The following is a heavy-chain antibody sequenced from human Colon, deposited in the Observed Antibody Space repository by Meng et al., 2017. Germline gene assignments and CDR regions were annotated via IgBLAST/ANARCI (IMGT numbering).Heavy chain of an antibody. CDR2: ASGSGGST. CDR3: AKSRGWYYDAFDI. V-gene: IGHV3-23*01. D-gene: IGHD6-19*01. CDR1: GFTFRGYG. Sequence: GESLKISCAASGFTFRGYGMIWVRQAPGKGLEWVSAASGSGGSTYYADSVKGRFTISRDNSKNTLYLQMNSLRAEDTAVYYCAKSRGWYYDAFDIWGQGTMVTVSS. J-gene: IGHJ3*02.